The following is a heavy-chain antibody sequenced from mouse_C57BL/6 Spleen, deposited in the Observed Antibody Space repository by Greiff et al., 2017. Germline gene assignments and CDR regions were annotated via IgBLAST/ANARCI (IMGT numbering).Heavy chain of an antibody. CDR1: GYTFTSYW. Sequence: QVQLQQPGAELVRPGSSVKLSCKASGYTFTSYWMDWVTQRPGQGLEWIGNIYPSDSETHYNQKFKDKATLTVDKSSSTAYMQLSSLTSEDSAVYYCARGYDYDVIDWYFDVWGTGTTVTVSS. CDR2: IYPSDSET. V-gene: IGHV1-61*01. CDR3: ARGYDYDVIDWYFDV. J-gene: IGHJ1*03. D-gene: IGHD2-4*01.